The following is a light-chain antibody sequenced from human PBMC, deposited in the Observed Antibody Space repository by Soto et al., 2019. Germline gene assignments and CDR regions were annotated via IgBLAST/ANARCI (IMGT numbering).Light chain of an antibody. CDR1: SSNIGTNY. CDR3: AAWDDTLSGQV. CDR2: RNN. Sequence: QAVVTQPPSASGTPGQRVTISCSGSSSNIGTNYVSWYQQFPGTAPKLLIYRNNQRPSGVPDRFSVSKSGTSASLAISGLRSEDEADYYCAAWDDTLSGQVFGGGTKVTVL. J-gene: IGLJ3*02. V-gene: IGLV1-47*01.